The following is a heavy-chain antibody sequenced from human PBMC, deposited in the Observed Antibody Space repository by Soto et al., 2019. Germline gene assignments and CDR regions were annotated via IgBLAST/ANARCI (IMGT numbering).Heavy chain of an antibody. CDR1: GGSISSYY. CDR3: AREPITMVRGVILDYYGMDV. J-gene: IGHJ6*02. Sequence: KPSETLSLTCTVSGGSISSYYWSWIRQPAGKGLEWIGRIYTSGSTNYNPSLKSRVTMSVDTSKNQFSLKLSSVTAADTAVYYCAREPITMVRGVILDYYGMDVWGQGTTVTV. D-gene: IGHD3-10*01. V-gene: IGHV4-4*07. CDR2: IYTSGST.